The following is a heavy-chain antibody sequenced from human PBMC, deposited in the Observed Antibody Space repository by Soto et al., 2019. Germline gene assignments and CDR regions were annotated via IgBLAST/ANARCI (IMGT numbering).Heavy chain of an antibody. J-gene: IGHJ6*02. CDR1: GGXISGYF. D-gene: IGHD2-21*02. V-gene: IGHV4-59*01. CDR3: ARDLWGYCGTDCYPMDV. Sequence: PSWTLXLTCTVSGGXISGYFWSWTRQPPGKGLGGIGYMYHTGSTVYNPSFKGRVTISVDTSKNQFSLKLNSVTAADTAVYYCARDLWGYCGTDCYPMDVWGQGTTVTVSS. CDR2: MYHTGST.